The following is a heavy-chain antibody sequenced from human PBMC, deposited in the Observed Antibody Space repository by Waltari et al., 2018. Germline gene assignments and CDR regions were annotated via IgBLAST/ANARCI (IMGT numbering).Heavy chain of an antibody. D-gene: IGHD4-17*01. V-gene: IGHV3-21*02. CDR1: GYTLTSYY. CDR3: VRSDYGDYVGGYY. J-gene: IGHJ4*02. CDR2: ISSSSSFR. Sequence: VQLVQSGAEVKKPGASVKVSCKASGYTLTSYYMHWVRQTPGKGLEWVSSISSSSSFRYYADSVKGRFTISRDNANNSLFLQMNSLRAEDTSVYYCVRSDYGDYVGGYYWGQGTVVTVSS.